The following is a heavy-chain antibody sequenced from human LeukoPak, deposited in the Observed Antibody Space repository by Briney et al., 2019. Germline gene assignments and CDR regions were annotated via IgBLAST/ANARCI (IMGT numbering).Heavy chain of an antibody. Sequence: GGSLRLSCAASGFTFSSYSMNWVRQAPGKGLEWVSRINTDGSSTTYADSVKGRFTISRDNAKNTLYLQMNSLRAEDTAVYYCTRPAEGAILDHWGQGTLVTVS. V-gene: IGHV3-74*01. J-gene: IGHJ4*02. CDR1: GFTFSSYS. CDR2: INTDGSST. CDR3: TRPAEGAILDH. D-gene: IGHD1-26*01.